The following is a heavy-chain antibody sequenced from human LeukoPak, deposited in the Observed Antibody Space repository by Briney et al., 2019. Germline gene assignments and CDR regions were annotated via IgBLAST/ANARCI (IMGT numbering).Heavy chain of an antibody. Sequence: GGSLRLSCAASGFTFSSYAMHWVRQAPGKGLEWVAVISYDGINKYYADSVKGRFTISRDNSKNTLYLQMNSLRAEDTAVYYCARQTGYSSSWYYYYYYMDVWGKGTTVTVSS. J-gene: IGHJ6*03. CDR2: ISYDGINK. CDR3: ARQTGYSSSWYYYYYYMDV. CDR1: GFTFSSYA. D-gene: IGHD6-13*01. V-gene: IGHV3-30*01.